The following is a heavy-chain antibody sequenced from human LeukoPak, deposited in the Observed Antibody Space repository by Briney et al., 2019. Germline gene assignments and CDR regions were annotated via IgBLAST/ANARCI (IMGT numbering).Heavy chain of an antibody. CDR1: GFTFSSFW. V-gene: IGHV3-7*01. CDR3: ARDYDSSGYFPFDY. D-gene: IGHD3-22*01. J-gene: IGHJ4*02. Sequence: PGGSLRLSCAASGFTFSSFWMSWVRQAPGKGLGWVANIKQDGTEKFYVDSVKGRFTISRDNAKNSLFLQMNYLRAEDTAVYYCARDYDSSGYFPFDYWGQGTLVTVSS. CDR2: IKQDGTEK.